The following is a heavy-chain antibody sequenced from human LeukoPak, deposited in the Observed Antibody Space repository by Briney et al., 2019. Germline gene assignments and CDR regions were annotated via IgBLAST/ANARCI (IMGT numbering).Heavy chain of an antibody. CDR3: AKDDIVVVTAPLSFDY. J-gene: IGHJ4*02. Sequence: GGSLRLSCAASGFTFSSYAMSWVRQAPGKGLEWVSAISGSGGSTYYADSVKGRFTISRDNSKITLYLQMNSLRAEDTAVYYCAKDDIVVVTAPLSFDYWGQGTLVTVSS. V-gene: IGHV3-23*01. CDR2: ISGSGGST. D-gene: IGHD2-21*02. CDR1: GFTFSSYA.